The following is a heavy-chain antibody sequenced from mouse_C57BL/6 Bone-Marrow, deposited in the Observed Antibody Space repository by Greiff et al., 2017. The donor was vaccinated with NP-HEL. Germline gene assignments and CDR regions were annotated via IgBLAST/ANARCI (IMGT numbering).Heavy chain of an antibody. CDR2: IYPRSGNT. D-gene: IGHD1-1*01. CDR3: AIGNYGSFWYFDV. V-gene: IGHV1-81*01. CDR1: GYTFTSYG. J-gene: IGHJ1*03. Sequence: QVTLKVSGAELARPGASVKLSCTASGYTFTSYGISWVKQRTGQGLEWIGEIYPRSGNTYYNEKFQGKATLTADKSSSTAYMELRSLSSEDSAVYFCAIGNYGSFWYFDVWGTGTTVTVSS.